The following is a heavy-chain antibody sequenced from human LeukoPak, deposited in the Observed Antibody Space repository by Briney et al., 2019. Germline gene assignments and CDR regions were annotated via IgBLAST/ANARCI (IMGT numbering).Heavy chain of an antibody. D-gene: IGHD3-10*01. CDR2: IYYSGST. CDR1: GGSISGSSYY. J-gene: IGHJ4*02. CDR3: ARVVRYGSVADGHHQYYFDY. Sequence: SSETLSLTCTVSGGSISGSSYYWGWIRQHPGKGLEWIGYIYYSGSTYYNPSLKSRVTISVDTSKNQFSLKLSSVTAADTAVYYCARVVRYGSVADGHHQYYFDYWGQGTLVTVSS. V-gene: IGHV4-31*03.